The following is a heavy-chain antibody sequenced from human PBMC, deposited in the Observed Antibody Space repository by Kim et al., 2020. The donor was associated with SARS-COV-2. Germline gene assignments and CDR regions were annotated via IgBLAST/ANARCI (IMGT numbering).Heavy chain of an antibody. CDR3: AKGGQGNMVRGVINY. CDR1: GFTFSSYA. CDR2: ISGSGGST. V-gene: IGHV3-23*01. D-gene: IGHD3-10*01. J-gene: IGHJ4*02. Sequence: GGSLRLSCAASGFTFSSYAMSWVRQAPGKGLEWVSAISGSGGSTYYADSVKGRFTISRDNSKNTLYLQMNSLRAEDTAVYYCAKGGQGNMVRGVINYWGQGTLVTVSS.